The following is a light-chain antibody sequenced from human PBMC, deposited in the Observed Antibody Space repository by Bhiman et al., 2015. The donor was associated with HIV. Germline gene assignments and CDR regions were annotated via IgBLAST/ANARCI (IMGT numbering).Light chain of an antibody. J-gene: IGLJ2*01. Sequence: SYELTQPPSVSVSPGQTARITCSGDSLPNQYAYWFQQKPGQAPVLVISKDSERPSGIAERFSGSNSGNTATLTVSGIQAMDEADYYCQAWDSSTVVFGGGTKLTVL. CDR1: SLPNQY. CDR3: QAWDSSTVV. CDR2: KDS. V-gene: IGLV3-25*02.